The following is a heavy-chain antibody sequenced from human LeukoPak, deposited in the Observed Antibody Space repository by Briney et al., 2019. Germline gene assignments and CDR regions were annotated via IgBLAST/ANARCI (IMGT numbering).Heavy chain of an antibody. V-gene: IGHV3-48*03. Sequence: GGSLRLSCAASGFTFSSYEMNWVRQAPGKGLEWVSYISSSGSTIYYADSVKGRFTISRDNAKNSLYLQMNSLRAEDTAVYYCASSTGDYSYYYMDVWGKGTTATISS. J-gene: IGHJ6*03. CDR2: ISSSGSTI. CDR1: GFTFSSYE. CDR3: ASSTGDYSYYYMDV. D-gene: IGHD1-14*01.